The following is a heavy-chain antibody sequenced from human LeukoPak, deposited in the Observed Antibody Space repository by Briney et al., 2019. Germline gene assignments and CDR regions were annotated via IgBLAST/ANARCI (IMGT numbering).Heavy chain of an antibody. Sequence: SQTLSLTCAISGDSVSSNSAAWNWIRQSPSRGLEWLGRTYYRSKWYNDYAVSVKSRITINPDTSKNQFSLQLNSVTPEDTAVYYCAGVLAVAGTGYYYGMDVWGQGTTVTVSS. CDR2: TYYRSKWYN. D-gene: IGHD6-19*01. V-gene: IGHV6-1*01. CDR1: GDSVSSNSAA. CDR3: AGVLAVAGTGYYYGMDV. J-gene: IGHJ6*02.